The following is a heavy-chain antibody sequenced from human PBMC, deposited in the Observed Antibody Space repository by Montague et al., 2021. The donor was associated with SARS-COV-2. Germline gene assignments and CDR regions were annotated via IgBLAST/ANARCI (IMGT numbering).Heavy chain of an antibody. D-gene: IGHD5-18*01. J-gene: IGHJ6*02. V-gene: IGHV3-74*01. Sequence: SLRLSCAASGFTFSSYWMHWVRQAPGKGLVWVSRINSDGSSTSYADSVKGRFTISRDNAKNTLYLQMNSLRAEDTAVYYCARGKSPGIQLWFTYYYGMDVWVQGTTVTVSS. CDR3: ARGKSPGIQLWFTYYYGMDV. CDR2: INSDGSST. CDR1: GFTFSSYW.